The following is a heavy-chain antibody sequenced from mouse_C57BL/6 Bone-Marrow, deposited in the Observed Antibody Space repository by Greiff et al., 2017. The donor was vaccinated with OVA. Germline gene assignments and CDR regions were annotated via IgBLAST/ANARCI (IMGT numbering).Heavy chain of an antibody. D-gene: IGHD4-1*01. V-gene: IGHV1-82*01. CDR3: ARERKTGDFDY. J-gene: IGHJ2*01. CDR1: GYAFSSSW. Sequence: VQLQQSGPELVKPGASVKISCKASGYAFSSSWMNWVKQRPGKGLEWIGRIYPGDGDTNYNGKFKGKATLTADKSSSTAYMQLSSLTSEDSAVYFCARERKTGDFDYWGQGTTLTVSS. CDR2: IYPGDGDT.